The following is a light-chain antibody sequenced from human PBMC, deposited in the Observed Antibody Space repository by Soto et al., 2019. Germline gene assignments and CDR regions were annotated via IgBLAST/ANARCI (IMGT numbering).Light chain of an antibody. CDR1: QSVSSSY. J-gene: IGKJ2*01. V-gene: IGKV3-20*01. CDR3: QQYDASLYT. Sequence: EIVLTQSPGTLSLSPGERATLSCRASQSVSSSYVAWYQQKPGQAPRLLIYGASSRATGIPDRFSGSGSGTGFSLTISRLEREDCAVYYCQQYDASLYTFGQGTKLEIK. CDR2: GAS.